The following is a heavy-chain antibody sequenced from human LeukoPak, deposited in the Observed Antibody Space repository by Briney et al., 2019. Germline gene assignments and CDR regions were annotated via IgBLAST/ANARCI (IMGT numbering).Heavy chain of an antibody. CDR2: MNPNSGNT. D-gene: IGHD3-16*01. J-gene: IGHJ6*03. V-gene: IGHV1-8*01. CDR1: GYTFTSYD. CDR3: ARGLRGTGRNYYYYMDV. Sequence: ASVKVSCKASGYTFTSYDINWERQATGQGLEWMGWMNPNSGNTGYAQKFQGRVTMTRNTSISTAYMELSSLRSEDTAVYHCARGLRGTGRNYYYYMDVWGKGTTVTVSS.